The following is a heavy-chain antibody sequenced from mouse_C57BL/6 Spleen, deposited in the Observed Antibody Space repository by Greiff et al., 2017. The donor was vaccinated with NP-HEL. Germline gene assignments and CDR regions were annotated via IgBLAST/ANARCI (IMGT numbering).Heavy chain of an antibody. CDR3: ARYRGERDAMDY. CDR2: IDPSDSYT. Sequence: VQLQQSGAELVKPGASVKLSCKASGYTFTSYWMQWVKQRPGQGLEWIGEIDPSDSYTNYNQKFKGKATLTVDTSSSTAYMQLSSLTSEDSAVYYCARYRGERDAMDYWGQGTSVTVSS. J-gene: IGHJ4*01. V-gene: IGHV1-50*01. CDR1: GYTFTSYW.